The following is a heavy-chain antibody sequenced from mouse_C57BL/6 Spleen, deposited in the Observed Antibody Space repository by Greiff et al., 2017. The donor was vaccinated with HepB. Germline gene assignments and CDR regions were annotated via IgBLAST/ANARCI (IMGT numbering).Heavy chain of an antibody. CDR3: ARGHGSSYAMDY. J-gene: IGHJ4*01. CDR2: INPNYGTT. V-gene: IGHV1-39*01. D-gene: IGHD1-1*01. Sequence: EVKLMESGPELVKPGASVKISCKASGYSFTDYNMNWVKQSNGKSLEWIGVINPNYGTTSYNQKFKGKATLTVDQSSSTAYMQLNSLTSEDSAVYYCARGHGSSYAMDYWGQGTSVTVSS. CDR1: GYSFTDYN.